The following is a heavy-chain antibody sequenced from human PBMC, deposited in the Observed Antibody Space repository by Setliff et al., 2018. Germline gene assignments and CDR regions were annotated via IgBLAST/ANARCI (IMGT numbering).Heavy chain of an antibody. CDR3: ARSGDYIWGSYRPYYFDH. J-gene: IGHJ4*02. CDR1: GGSISSSSYY. Sequence: SETLSLTCIVSGGSISSSSYYWGWIRQPPGKGLEWIGSIDYSGTIHYNPSLKSRVTISVDTSKNQVTLKLSSVTAADTAVYYCARSGDYIWGSYRPYYFDHWGQGTLVTVSS. CDR2: IDYSGTI. D-gene: IGHD3-16*02. V-gene: IGHV4-39*06.